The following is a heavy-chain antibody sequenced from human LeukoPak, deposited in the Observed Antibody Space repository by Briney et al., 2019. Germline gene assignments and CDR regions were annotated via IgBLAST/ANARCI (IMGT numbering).Heavy chain of an antibody. CDR3: ARRGSYDIDAFDI. D-gene: IGHD3-9*01. CDR2: IYGGGST. Sequence: GGSLRLSRAASGFTVSSNYMSWVRQAPGKGLEWVSVIYGGGSTYYADSVKGRFTISRDNSKNTLYLQMNSLRAEDTAVYYCARRGSYDIDAFDIWGQGTMVTVSS. CDR1: GFTVSSNY. V-gene: IGHV3-53*01. J-gene: IGHJ3*02.